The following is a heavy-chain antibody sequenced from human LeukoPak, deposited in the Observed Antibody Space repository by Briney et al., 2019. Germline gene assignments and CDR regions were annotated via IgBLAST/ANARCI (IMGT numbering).Heavy chain of an antibody. J-gene: IGHJ4*02. CDR3: ARNYNGMSY. Sequence: PGGSLRLSCVASGFTFTNYGMMWVRQAPGKGLVWDSYINNDGRSTTYADSVKGRFTISRDNAKNTLYLQTNSLRAEDTAMYYCARNYNGMSYWGQGTLVIVSS. D-gene: IGHD1-26*01. V-gene: IGHV3-74*01. CDR1: GFTFTNYG. CDR2: INNDGRST.